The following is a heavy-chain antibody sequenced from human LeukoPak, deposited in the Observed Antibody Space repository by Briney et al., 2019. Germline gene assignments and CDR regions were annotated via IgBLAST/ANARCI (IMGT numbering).Heavy chain of an antibody. D-gene: IGHD3-22*01. Sequence: PGGSLRLSCEASGFTFSSHAMSWVRQAPGKGLELVSAITDSGGRTNYADSVKGRFTIFRDNSKNTLYLQMNSLRAEDTALYYCAKDGLYYDGSEHVYYFDSWGQGTLVTVSS. CDR1: GFTFSSHA. V-gene: IGHV3-23*01. J-gene: IGHJ4*02. CDR3: AKDGLYYDGSEHVYYFDS. CDR2: ITDSGGRT.